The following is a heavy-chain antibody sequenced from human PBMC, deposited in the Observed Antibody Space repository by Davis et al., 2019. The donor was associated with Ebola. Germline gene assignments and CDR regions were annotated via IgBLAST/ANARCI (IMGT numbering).Heavy chain of an antibody. CDR2: INPSAGYT. CDR1: GYSFTSYY. J-gene: IGHJ6*02. Sequence: ASVKVSCKASGYSFTSYYMHWVRQAPGQGLEWMGVINPSAGYTNYAQKFQGRVTITRDTSTSTVHLEVRRLRSEDTAVYYCAAEKYYDFWSGSDVWGQGTTVRVSS. D-gene: IGHD3-3*01. CDR3: AAEKYYDFWSGSDV. V-gene: IGHV1-46*01.